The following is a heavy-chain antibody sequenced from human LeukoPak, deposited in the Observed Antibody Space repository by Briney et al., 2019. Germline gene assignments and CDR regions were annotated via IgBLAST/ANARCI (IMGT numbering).Heavy chain of an antibody. D-gene: IGHD5-24*01. CDR1: GFTVSSNY. V-gene: IGHV3-53*01. J-gene: IGHJ5*02. CDR2: IYSAGST. Sequence: PGGSLRLSCAASGFTVSSNYMSWVRKAPGKGLEWVSVIYSAGSTYYADSVKGRFTISRDNSKNSLYLQMNSLRAEDTAVYYCAAEMGNWFDPWGQGTLVTVSS. CDR3: AAEMGNWFDP.